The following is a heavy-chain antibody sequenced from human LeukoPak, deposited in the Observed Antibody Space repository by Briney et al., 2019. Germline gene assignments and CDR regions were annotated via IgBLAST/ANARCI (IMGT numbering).Heavy chain of an antibody. V-gene: IGHV3-21*01. CDR1: GFTFSSYS. J-gene: IGHJ3*02. CDR3: ARDEARGAFDI. CDR2: ISSSSYI. Sequence: GGSLRLSCAASGFTFSSYSMNWVRQAPGKGLEWVSSISSSSYIYYADSVKGRFTISRDNAKNSLYLQMNSLRAEDTAVYCCARDEARGAFDIWGQGTMVTVSS.